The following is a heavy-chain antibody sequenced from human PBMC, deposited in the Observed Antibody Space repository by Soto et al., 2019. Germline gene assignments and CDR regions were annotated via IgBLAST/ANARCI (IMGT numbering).Heavy chain of an antibody. Sequence: SETLSLTCTVSGDSISILGYYWSWIRQHPGKGLEWIGYISSRGSTYYNPSLMSRVTISVDTSKNQFSLKLRSVTAADTAVYYCARGYGEIPGYWGHGTLVTVSS. V-gene: IGHV4-31*03. D-gene: IGHD3-10*01. CDR1: GDSISILGYY. CDR2: ISSRGST. J-gene: IGHJ4*01. CDR3: ARGYGEIPGY.